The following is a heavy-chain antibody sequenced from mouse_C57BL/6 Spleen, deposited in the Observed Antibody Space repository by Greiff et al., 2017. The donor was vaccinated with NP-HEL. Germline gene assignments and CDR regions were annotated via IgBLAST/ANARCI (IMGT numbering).Heavy chain of an antibody. CDR3: ARSSFYCYGSRYDMDY. J-gene: IGHJ4*01. Sequence: QVQLKQSGAELVKPGASVKISCKASGYAFSSYWMNWVKQRPGKGLEWIGQIYPGDGDTNYNGKFKGKATLTVDKSSSTAYMQLSSLTSEDSAVYFCARSSFYCYGSRYDMDYWGQGTSVTVSS. CDR2: IYPGDGDT. D-gene: IGHD1-1*01. V-gene: IGHV1-80*01. CDR1: GYAFSSYW.